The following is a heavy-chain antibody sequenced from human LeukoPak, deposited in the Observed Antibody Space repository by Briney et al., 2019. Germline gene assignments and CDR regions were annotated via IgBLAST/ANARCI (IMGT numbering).Heavy chain of an antibody. CDR2: IYHSGST. CDR1: GYSISSGYY. J-gene: IGHJ4*02. V-gene: IGHV4-38-2*02. D-gene: IGHD6-13*01. Sequence: PSETLSLTCTVSGYSISSGYYWGWIRQPPGKGLEWIGSIYHSGSTYYNPSLKSRVTISVDTSKNQFSLKLSSVTAADTAVYYCARIYSSSWSYWGQGTLVTVSS. CDR3: ARIYSSSWSY.